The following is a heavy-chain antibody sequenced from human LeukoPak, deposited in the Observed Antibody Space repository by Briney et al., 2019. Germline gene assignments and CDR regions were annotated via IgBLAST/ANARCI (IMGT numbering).Heavy chain of an antibody. D-gene: IGHD3-22*01. J-gene: IGHJ4*02. Sequence: PGGSLRLSCAASGFTFSSYAMNWVRQAPGKGLEWVSGISGSGGSTYYADSVKGRFTISRDNSKNTLYLQMNSLRAEDTAVYYCAPHSSGYYYVNYWGQGTLVSVSS. CDR1: GFTFSSYA. CDR3: APHSSGYYYVNY. CDR2: ISGSGGST. V-gene: IGHV3-23*01.